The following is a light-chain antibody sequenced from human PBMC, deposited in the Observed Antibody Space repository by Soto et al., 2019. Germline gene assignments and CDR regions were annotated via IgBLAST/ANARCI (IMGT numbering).Light chain of an antibody. CDR1: QSVSSN. Sequence: EIVMAQSPATLSVSPGERATLSCRASQSVSSNLAWYQQKPGQAPRLLIYGASTRATGIPARFSGSGSGTEFTLTITSLQSEDFALYYCQQYNNWPPITFGQGTRLEIK. CDR3: QQYNNWPPIT. V-gene: IGKV3-15*01. CDR2: GAS. J-gene: IGKJ5*01.